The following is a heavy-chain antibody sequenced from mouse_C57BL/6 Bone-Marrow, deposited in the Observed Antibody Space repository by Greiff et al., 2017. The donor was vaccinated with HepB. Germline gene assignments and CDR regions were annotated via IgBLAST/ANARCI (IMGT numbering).Heavy chain of an antibody. Sequence: EVQRVESGGGLVKPGGSLKLSCAASGFTFSSYAMSWVRQTPEKRLEWVATISDGGSYTYFPDNVKGRFTISRDNAKNNLYLQMSHLKSEDTAMYYCARDTVTTRFAYWGQGTLVTVSA. CDR1: GFTFSSYA. CDR3: ARDTVTTRFAY. CDR2: ISDGGSYT. D-gene: IGHD2-2*01. J-gene: IGHJ3*01. V-gene: IGHV5-4*01.